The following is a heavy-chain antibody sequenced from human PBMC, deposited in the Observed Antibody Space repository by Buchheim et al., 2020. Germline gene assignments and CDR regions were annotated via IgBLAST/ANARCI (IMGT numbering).Heavy chain of an antibody. V-gene: IGHV1-2*02. CDR3: VRGGRGYYDSGGYYYEVFVD. D-gene: IGHD3-22*01. J-gene: IGHJ4*02. CDR1: GYTFTGYY. Sequence: QVQLVQSGAEVKKPGASMKVSCKASGYTFTGYYMHWVRQAPGQGLEWMGWINPNSGGTSYAQKFQGRVTMTRDTSISTAYMELSRLGSDDTAVYYCVRGGRGYYDSGGYYYEVFVDWGQGTL. CDR2: INPNSGGT.